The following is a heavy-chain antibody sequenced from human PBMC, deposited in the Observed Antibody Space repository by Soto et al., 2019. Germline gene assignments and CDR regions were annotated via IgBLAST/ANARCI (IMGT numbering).Heavy chain of an antibody. Sequence: ASVKVSCKASGYTFTSYGISWVRQAPGQGLEWMGIINPTDGSTTYAQKFQGRVTMTRDTSTSTVYMELSSLRSEDTAVYYCTRGLGGSYHTDPFDIWGQGTMVTVSS. CDR2: INPTDGST. D-gene: IGHD1-26*01. CDR1: GYTFTSYG. J-gene: IGHJ3*02. V-gene: IGHV1-46*01. CDR3: TRGLGGSYHTDPFDI.